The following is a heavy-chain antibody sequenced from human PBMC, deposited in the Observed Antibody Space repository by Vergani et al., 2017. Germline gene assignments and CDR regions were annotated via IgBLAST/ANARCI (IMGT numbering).Heavy chain of an antibody. J-gene: IGHJ4*02. Sequence: EVELVQSGPEMRKPGESLKISCKGSEYSFGNYWIGWVSQLPGKGLEWRGIIYPADADTRYSPSFQGQVTISADKSISTAFLQWDSLKASDTALYYCARHTTYSDSWGQGTLVTVSS. CDR2: IYPADADT. CDR3: ARHTTYSDS. CDR1: EYSFGNYW. D-gene: IGHD1-1*01. V-gene: IGHV5-51*01.